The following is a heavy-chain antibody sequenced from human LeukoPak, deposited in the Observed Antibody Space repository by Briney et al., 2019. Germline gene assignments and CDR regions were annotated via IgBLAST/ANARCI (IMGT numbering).Heavy chain of an antibody. Sequence: ASVKVSCKASGYTFTGYYMHWVRQAPGQGLEWMGWINPNSGGTNYAQKFQGWVTMTRDTSISTAYMELSRLRSDDTAVYYCARVGSSTWYESDYWGQGTLVTVSS. CDR3: ARVGSSTWYESDY. D-gene: IGHD6-13*01. V-gene: IGHV1-2*04. CDR2: INPNSGGT. J-gene: IGHJ4*02. CDR1: GYTFTGYY.